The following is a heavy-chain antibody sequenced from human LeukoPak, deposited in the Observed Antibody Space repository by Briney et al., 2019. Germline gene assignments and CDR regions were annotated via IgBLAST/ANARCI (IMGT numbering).Heavy chain of an antibody. J-gene: IGHJ5*02. CDR3: AKDSSGWQGDWFDP. Sequence: GGSLRLSCAASGFTFSSYSMNWVRQAPGKGLEWVSYISSSSSTIYYADSVKGRFTISRDNAKNSLYLQMNSLRAEDTALYYCAKDSSGWQGDWFDPWGQGTLVTVSS. V-gene: IGHV3-48*04. CDR2: ISSSSSTI. CDR1: GFTFSSYS. D-gene: IGHD6-19*01.